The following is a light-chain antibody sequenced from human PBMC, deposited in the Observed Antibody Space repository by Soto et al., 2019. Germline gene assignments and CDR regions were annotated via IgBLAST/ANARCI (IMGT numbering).Light chain of an antibody. J-gene: IGLJ1*01. V-gene: IGLV1-44*01. CDR3: ASWDDSLNGLYV. CDR1: SSNIGSGT. CDR2: NNN. Sequence: VLTQPPSVSGTPGQRVTISCSGSSSNIGSGTVNWYQQLPGTAPKLLIYNNNQWPSGVPDRFSGSKSGTSGSLAISGLQSEDEADYYCASWDDSLNGLYVFGTGTKVTVL.